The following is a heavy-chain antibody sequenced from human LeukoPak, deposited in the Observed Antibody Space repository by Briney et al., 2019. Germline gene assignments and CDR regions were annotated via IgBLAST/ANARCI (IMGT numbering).Heavy chain of an antibody. Sequence: EASVKVSCKASGYTFTSYDVNWVRQATGQGLEWMGWMNPNSGNTGYAQKFQGRVTMTRDASTSTVYMELSSLRSEDTAVYYCARDRSEGYYYDSSGPNWFDPWGQGTLVTVSS. J-gene: IGHJ5*02. CDR3: ARDRSEGYYYDSSGPNWFDP. CDR2: MNPNSGNT. V-gene: IGHV1-8*01. CDR1: GYTFTSYD. D-gene: IGHD3-22*01.